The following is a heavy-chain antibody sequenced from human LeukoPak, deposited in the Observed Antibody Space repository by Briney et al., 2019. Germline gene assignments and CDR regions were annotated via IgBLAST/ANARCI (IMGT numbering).Heavy chain of an antibody. CDR3: ARAVKYYYDSSGYYPNYFDY. CDR2: INPSGGST. CDR1: GYTFTSYY. D-gene: IGHD3-22*01. J-gene: IGHJ4*02. Sequence: ASVKVSCKASGYTFTSYYMHWVRRAPGQGLEWMGIINPSGGSTSYAQKFQGRVTMTRDTSTSTVYMELSSLRSEDTAVYYCARAVKYYYDSSGYYPNYFDYWGQGTLVTVSS. V-gene: IGHV1-46*01.